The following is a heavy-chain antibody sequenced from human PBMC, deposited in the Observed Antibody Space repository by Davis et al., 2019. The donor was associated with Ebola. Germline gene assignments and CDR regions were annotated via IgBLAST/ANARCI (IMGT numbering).Heavy chain of an antibody. D-gene: IGHD2/OR15-2a*01. J-gene: IGHJ6*02. CDR3: ARSGNYYYYYDGMDV. CDR2: IYPGDSDT. Sequence: ESLMISCKGSGYSFTSYWIGWVRQMPGKGLEWMGIIYPGDSDTRYSPSFQGQVTILADKSISTAYLQWSSLQASDTTTYYCARSGNYYYYYDGMDVWGQGTTVTVSS. V-gene: IGHV5-51*06. CDR1: GYSFTSYW.